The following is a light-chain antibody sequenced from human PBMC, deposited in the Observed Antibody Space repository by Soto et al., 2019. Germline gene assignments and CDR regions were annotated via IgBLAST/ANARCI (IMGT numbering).Light chain of an antibody. CDR1: QSISSY. CDR2: KAS. J-gene: IGKJ5*01. Sequence: DIQMTQSPSTLSASVGDRVTITCRASQSISSYLAWYQQKPGKAPKLLIYKASILESGVPSRFSGSGSGTEFTLTISSLQPEDFALYYCQHYVERSPITFGQGTRLEI. V-gene: IGKV1-5*03. CDR3: QHYVERSPIT.